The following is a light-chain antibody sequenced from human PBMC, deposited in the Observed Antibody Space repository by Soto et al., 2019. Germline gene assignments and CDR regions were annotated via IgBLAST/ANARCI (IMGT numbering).Light chain of an antibody. J-gene: IGLJ2*01. CDR2: GNI. Sequence: QSVLTQPPSVSGAPGQRVTISCTGSSSNIGAGYDVHWYQQLPGTAPKLLIYGNINRPSGVPDRISGSKSGTSASLAITGLQAEDEADYYCQSYDSSLSGAVVFGGGTKLNVL. V-gene: IGLV1-40*01. CDR1: SSNIGAGYD. CDR3: QSYDSSLSGAVV.